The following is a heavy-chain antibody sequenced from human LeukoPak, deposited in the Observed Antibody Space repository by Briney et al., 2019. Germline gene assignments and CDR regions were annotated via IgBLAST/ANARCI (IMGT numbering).Heavy chain of an antibody. J-gene: IGHJ4*02. CDR3: ARLIVGATPDY. CDR1: GGSISSSSYY. V-gene: IGHV4-39*07. CDR2: IYYSGST. D-gene: IGHD1-26*01. Sequence: SETLSLTCTVSGGSISSSSYYWGWIRQPPGKGLEWIGGIYYSGSTYYNPSLKSRVTISVDTSKNQLSLKLSSVTAADTAVYYCARLIVGATPDYWGQGTLVTVSS.